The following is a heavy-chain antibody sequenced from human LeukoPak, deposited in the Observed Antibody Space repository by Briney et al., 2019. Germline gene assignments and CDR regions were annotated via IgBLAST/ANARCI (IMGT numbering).Heavy chain of an antibody. CDR2: MNPNSGNT. J-gene: IGHJ6*03. CDR3: ARGERGPPYYYYYYMDV. V-gene: IGHV1-8*01. CDR1: GYTFTTYA. D-gene: IGHD1-1*01. Sequence: ASVKVSCKASGYTFTTYAMNWVRQAPGQGLEWIGWMNPNSGNTGYAQKFQGRVTITRNTSISTAYMELSSLTSDDTAVYYCARGERGPPYYYYYYMDVWGRGTTVTVSS.